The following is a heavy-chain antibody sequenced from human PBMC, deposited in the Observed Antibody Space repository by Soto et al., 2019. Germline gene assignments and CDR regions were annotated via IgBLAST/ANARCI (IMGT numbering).Heavy chain of an antibody. CDR2: IKPIFGTP. Sequence: SVKVSCKASGGSFSSSGISWVRQAPGQGLEWMGGIKPIFGTPIYAQRFQGRVTMTADEFTNTAYMELSSLRSEDTAVYYCARDNYGPLDYWGQGTLVTVSS. V-gene: IGHV1-69*13. CDR3: ARDNYGPLDY. J-gene: IGHJ4*02. CDR1: GGSFSSSG. D-gene: IGHD3-10*01.